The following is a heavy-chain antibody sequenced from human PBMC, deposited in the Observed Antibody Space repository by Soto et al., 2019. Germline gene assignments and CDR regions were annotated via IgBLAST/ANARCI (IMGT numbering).Heavy chain of an antibody. CDR3: ARHVNLPLAGTGFHS. D-gene: IGHD6-19*01. J-gene: IGHJ4*02. CDR2: IYNIGST. Sequence: SETLSLTCTVSGGSITGGSISSTTYYWGWMRQPPGKGLEWIGNIYNIGSTNYNPSLRSRVTMSMDTSQDQFSLKLSSVTATDTAVYYCARHVNLPLAGTGFHSWGRGTLVTVSS. CDR1: GGSITGGSISSTTYY. V-gene: IGHV4-61*05.